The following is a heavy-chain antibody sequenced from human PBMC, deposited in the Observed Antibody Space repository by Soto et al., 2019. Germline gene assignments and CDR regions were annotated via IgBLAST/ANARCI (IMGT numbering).Heavy chain of an antibody. J-gene: IGHJ4*02. CDR1: GGSISSGGYS. CDR3: VRLSTGRHC. CDR2: IYHSGST. V-gene: IGHV4-30-2*01. D-gene: IGHD6-25*01. Sequence: SETLSLTCAVSGGSISSGGYSWSWIRQPPGKGLEWIGYIYHSGSTYYNPSLKSRVTISVDTSKNQFSLKLSSVTAADTAVYYCVRLSTGRHCWGQGTLVTVSS.